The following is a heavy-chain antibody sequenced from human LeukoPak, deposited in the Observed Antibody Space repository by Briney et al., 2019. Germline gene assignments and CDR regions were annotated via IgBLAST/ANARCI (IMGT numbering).Heavy chain of an antibody. V-gene: IGHV3-30*18. CDR1: GFTFGDYG. Sequence: GRSLRLPCAASGFTFGDYGMHWVRQAPGKGLEWVAVILYDGTKKYYADSVTGRFTISRDNFKNTMYLQMNSLRAEDTAVYYCAKELDGDYFDYWGQGTLVTVSS. J-gene: IGHJ4*02. D-gene: IGHD4-17*01. CDR3: AKELDGDYFDY. CDR2: ILYDGTKK.